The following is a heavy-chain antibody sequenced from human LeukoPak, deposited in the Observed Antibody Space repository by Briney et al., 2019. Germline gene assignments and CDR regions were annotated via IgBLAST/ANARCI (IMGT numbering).Heavy chain of an antibody. J-gene: IGHJ4*02. V-gene: IGHV5-51*01. D-gene: IGHD6-19*01. CDR1: GDSFTSYW. Sequence: GESRKISCKGSGDSFTSYWIGWVRQMPGKGLEWMGIIYPGDSDTRYSPTFEGQVTISVDKSISTAYVQWSSLKASDTAMYYCARRSSGWHLDYWGQGTLVTVSS. CDR3: ARRSSGWHLDY. CDR2: IYPGDSDT.